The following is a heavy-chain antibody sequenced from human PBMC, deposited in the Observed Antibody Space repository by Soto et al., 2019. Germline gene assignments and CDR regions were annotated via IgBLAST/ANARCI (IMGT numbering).Heavy chain of an antibody. CDR3: ARDGTYNWNYDSYYGMDV. J-gene: IGHJ6*02. CDR1: GGTFSSYA. CDR2: IIPIFGTA. Sequence: SVNVSCKASGGTFSSYAISWVRQAPGQGLEWMGGIIPIFGTANYAQKFQGRVTITADESTSTAYMELSSLRSEDTAVYYCARDGTYNWNYDSYYGMDVWGQGTTVTVSS. V-gene: IGHV1-69*13. D-gene: IGHD1-7*01.